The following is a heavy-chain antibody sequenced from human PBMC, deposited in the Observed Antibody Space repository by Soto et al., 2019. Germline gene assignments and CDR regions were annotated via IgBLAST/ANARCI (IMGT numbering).Heavy chain of an antibody. CDR1: GGSISSYY. CDR3: ARSQGAGYYDFWSGYNNWFDP. CDR2: IYYSGST. J-gene: IGHJ5*02. V-gene: IGHV4-59*01. Sequence: SETLSLTCTVSGGSISSYYWSWIRQPPGKGLEWIGYIYYSGSTNYNPSLKSRVTISVDTSKNQFSLKLSSVTAADTAVYYCARSQGAGYYDFWSGYNNWFDPWGQGTLVTVSS. D-gene: IGHD3-3*01.